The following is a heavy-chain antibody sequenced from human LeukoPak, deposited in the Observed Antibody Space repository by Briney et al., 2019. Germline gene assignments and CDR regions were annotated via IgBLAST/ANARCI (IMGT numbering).Heavy chain of an antibody. CDR1: GFTFSSYS. V-gene: IGHV3-48*01. CDR3: ARDSGSYYVYWFDP. D-gene: IGHD1-26*01. CDR2: ISSSSSTI. J-gene: IGHJ5*02. Sequence: PGGSLRLSCAASGFTFSSYSMNWVRQAPGKGLEWVSYISSSSSTIYYADSVKGRFTISRDNAKNSLYLQMNSLRAENTAVYYCARDSGSYYVYWFDPWGQGTLVTVSS.